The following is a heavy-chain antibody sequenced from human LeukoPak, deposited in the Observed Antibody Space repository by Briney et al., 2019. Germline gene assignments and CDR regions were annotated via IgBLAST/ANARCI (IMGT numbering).Heavy chain of an antibody. CDR2: ISSGGSVT. CDR1: GFIFGEYS. J-gene: IGHJ6*03. V-gene: IGHV3-21*01. CDR3: SREPDMDV. Sequence: GGSLRLSCAASGFIFGEYSMNWVRQAPGKGLEWVSSISSGGSVTYYADSLRGRFTISRDNAKDSVLLQMNSLRVEDTAVYFCSREPDMDVWGKGTTVSVSS.